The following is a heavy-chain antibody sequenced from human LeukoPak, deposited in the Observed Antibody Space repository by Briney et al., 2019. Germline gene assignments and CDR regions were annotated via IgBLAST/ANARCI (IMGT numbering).Heavy chain of an antibody. J-gene: IGHJ4*02. D-gene: IGHD1-7*01. V-gene: IGHV1-46*01. CDR3: ARDRRYNLNYVLGY. Sequence: ASVKVSCKASGYTFTSYYIHWVRQAPGQGLEWMGILNPDGGSTTYAQKFQGRVTMTRDMSTSTVHMELSSLKSDDTAVYYCARDRRYNLNYVLGYWGQGTLVTVSS. CDR1: GYTFTSYY. CDR2: LNPDGGST.